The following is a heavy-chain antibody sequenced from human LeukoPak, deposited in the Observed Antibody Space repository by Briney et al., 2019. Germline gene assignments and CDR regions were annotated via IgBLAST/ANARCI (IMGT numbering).Heavy chain of an antibody. V-gene: IGHV4-34*01. CDR1: GFTFSTYS. D-gene: IGHD1-26*01. Sequence: GSLRLSCAASGFTFSTYSMNWVRQAPGKGLEWIGEINHSGSTNYNPSLKSRVTISVDTSKNQFSLKLSSVTAADTAVYYCARDGVSPSGSYYIDYWGQGTLVTVSS. J-gene: IGHJ4*02. CDR3: ARDGVSPSGSYYIDY. CDR2: INHSGST.